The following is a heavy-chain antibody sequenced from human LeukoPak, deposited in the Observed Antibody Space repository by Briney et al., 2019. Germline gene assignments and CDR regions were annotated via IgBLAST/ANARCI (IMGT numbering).Heavy chain of an antibody. J-gene: IGHJ4*02. V-gene: IGHV1-18*04. CDR3: ARMVRGVIPGDY. CDR2: ISAYNGNT. CDR1: GYTFTGYY. Sequence: ASVKVSCKASGYTFTGYYMHWVRQAPGQGLEWMGWISAYNGNTNYAQKLQGRVTMTTDTSTSTAYMELRSLRSDDTAVYYCARMVRGVIPGDYWGQGTLVTVSS. D-gene: IGHD3-10*01.